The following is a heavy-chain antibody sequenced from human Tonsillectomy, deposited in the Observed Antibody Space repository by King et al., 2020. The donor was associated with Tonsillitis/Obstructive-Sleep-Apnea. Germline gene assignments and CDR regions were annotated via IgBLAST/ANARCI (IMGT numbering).Heavy chain of an antibody. Sequence: VQLQESGPGLVKPSETLSLTCTVSGGSISSYYWSWIRQPPGKGLEWIGYIYYSGSTNYNPSLKSRVTISVDTSKNQFSLKLSSVTAADTAVYYCARRNYGFWSGYYWFDPWGQGAPVTVSS. CDR3: ARRNYGFWSGYYWFDP. D-gene: IGHD3-3*01. CDR1: GGSISSYY. CDR2: IYYSGST. J-gene: IGHJ5*02. V-gene: IGHV4-59*08.